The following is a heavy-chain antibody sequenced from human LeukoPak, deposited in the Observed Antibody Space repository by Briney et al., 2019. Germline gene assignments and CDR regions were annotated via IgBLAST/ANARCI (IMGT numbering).Heavy chain of an antibody. J-gene: IGHJ6*02. CDR1: GFTFSSYG. D-gene: IGHD6-13*01. CDR2: IRYDGSNK. Sequence: PGGSLRLSCAASGFTFSSYGMHWVRQAPGKGLEWVAFIRYDGSNKYYADSVKGRFTISRDNSKNTLYLQMNSLRAEDTAVYYCAKDAHSSSWYFSVIGMDVWGQGTTVTVSS. V-gene: IGHV3-30*02. CDR3: AKDAHSSSWYFSVIGMDV.